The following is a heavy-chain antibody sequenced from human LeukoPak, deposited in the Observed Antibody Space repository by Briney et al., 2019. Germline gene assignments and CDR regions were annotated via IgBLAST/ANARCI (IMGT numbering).Heavy chain of an antibody. J-gene: IGHJ6*03. V-gene: IGHV1-69*06. CDR2: IIPIFGTA. D-gene: IGHD3-10*01. CDR1: GGTFSSYA. CDR3: AREGLRIWFGEFFSYYYMDV. Sequence: GASVKVSCKASGGTFSSYAISWVRQAPGQGLEWMGGIIPIFGTANYAQKFQGRVTITADKSTSTAYMELSSLRSEDTAVYYCAREGLRIWFGEFFSYYYMDVWGKGTTVTVSS.